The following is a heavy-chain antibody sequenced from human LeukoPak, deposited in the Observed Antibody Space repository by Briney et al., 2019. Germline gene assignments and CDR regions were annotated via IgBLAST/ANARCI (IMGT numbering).Heavy chain of an antibody. CDR3: ARGPQTYYDILTGLSF. CDR1: GGSFSGYY. CDR2: INHSGST. Sequence: SETLSLNCGVYGGSFSGYYWSWIRQPPGKGLEWIGEINHSGSTNYNPSLKSRVTISGDTSKKQFSLKLSSVTAADTAVYYCARGPQTYYDILTGLSFWGQGTLVTVSS. J-gene: IGHJ4*02. V-gene: IGHV4-34*01. D-gene: IGHD3-9*01.